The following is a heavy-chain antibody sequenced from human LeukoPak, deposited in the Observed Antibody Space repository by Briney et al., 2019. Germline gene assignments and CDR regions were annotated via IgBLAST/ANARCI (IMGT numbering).Heavy chain of an antibody. CDR1: GFTFSSFW. V-gene: IGHV3-7*01. J-gene: IGHJ4*02. CDR2: IKTDGSEK. Sequence: GGSLRLSCAASGFTFSSFWISWIRQAPGKGLEWVANIKTDGSEKYYVDSVKGRFTISRDNAKNSAYLQMNSLRVEDTAMYYCVRDAWFGESRAGGQGTLVTVSP. D-gene: IGHD3-10*01. CDR3: VRDAWFGESRA.